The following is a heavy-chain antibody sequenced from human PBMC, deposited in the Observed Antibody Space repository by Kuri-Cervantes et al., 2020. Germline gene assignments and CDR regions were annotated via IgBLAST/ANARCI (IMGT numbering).Heavy chain of an antibody. CDR3: ARGGGPTDGDPDY. CDR2: ISYDGSNK. CDR1: GFTFSNYA. Sequence: GESLKISCAVSGFTFSNYAMHWVRQAPGKGLEWVAVISYDGSNKYYADSVKGRFTISRDNAKNSLYLRMNSLRAEDTAVYYCARGGGPTDGDPDYWGQGTLVTVSS. J-gene: IGHJ4*02. D-gene: IGHD4-17*01. V-gene: IGHV3-30-3*01.